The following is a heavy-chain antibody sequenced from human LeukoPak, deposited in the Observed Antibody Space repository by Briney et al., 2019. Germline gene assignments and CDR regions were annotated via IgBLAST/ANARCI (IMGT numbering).Heavy chain of an antibody. V-gene: IGHV1-46*01. J-gene: IGHJ4*02. CDR2: INPSGGST. Sequence: GASVKVSCKASGYTFTSYYIHWVRQAPGQGLEWMGVINPSGGSTTYAQKFQGRVTMTRDMSISTAYMELSRLRSDDTAVYYCARDPSNSGYDYLYYFDYWGQGTLVTVSS. CDR1: GYTFTSYY. D-gene: IGHD5-12*01. CDR3: ARDPSNSGYDYLYYFDY.